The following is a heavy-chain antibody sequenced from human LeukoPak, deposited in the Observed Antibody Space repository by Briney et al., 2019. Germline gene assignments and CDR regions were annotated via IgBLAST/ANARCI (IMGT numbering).Heavy chain of an antibody. Sequence: GGSLRLSCAASGFTFSSYAMSWVRQAPGKGLEWVSAISGSGGSTYYADSVKGRFTISRDNYKNTLYLQMNSLRAEDTAVYYCAREVLWFGEFNFDYWGQGTLVTVYS. V-gene: IGHV3-23*01. CDR3: AREVLWFGEFNFDY. D-gene: IGHD3-10*01. CDR1: GFTFSSYA. J-gene: IGHJ4*02. CDR2: ISGSGGST.